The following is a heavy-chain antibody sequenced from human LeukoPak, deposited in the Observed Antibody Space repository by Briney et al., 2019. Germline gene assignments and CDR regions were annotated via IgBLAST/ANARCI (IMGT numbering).Heavy chain of an antibody. D-gene: IGHD3-10*01. V-gene: IGHV3-64*04. CDR2: ISGNGGST. Sequence: PGGSLRLSCSASGFTFSRYPMHWVRQAPGKGLEYVSAISGNGGSTYYADSVKGRFTISRDNSKNTVFVEMNSLRAEDTAMYYCARGPYYGSGSHFSYYGMDVWGQGTTVTVSS. CDR3: ARGPYYGSGSHFSYYGMDV. CDR1: GFTFSRYP. J-gene: IGHJ6*02.